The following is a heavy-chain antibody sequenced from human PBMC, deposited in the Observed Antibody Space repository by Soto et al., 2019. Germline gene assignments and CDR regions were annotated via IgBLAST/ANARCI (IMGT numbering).Heavy chain of an antibody. CDR3: ARGCGGGSCYSDWDY. D-gene: IGHD2-15*01. Sequence: EVQLLESGGGLVQPGGSLRLSCAASGLTLRNQAMSWVRQAPGKGLEWVSALSASGGSTHYADSVKGRFTISRDNSKNTLYLQMNSLRAEDTAVYYCARGCGGGSCYSDWDYWGQGTLVTVST. J-gene: IGHJ4*02. CDR2: LSASGGST. CDR1: GLTLRNQA. V-gene: IGHV3-23*01.